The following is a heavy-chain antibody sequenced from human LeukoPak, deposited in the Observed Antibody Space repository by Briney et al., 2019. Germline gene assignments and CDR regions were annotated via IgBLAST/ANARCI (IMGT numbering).Heavy chain of an antibody. J-gene: IGHJ4*02. D-gene: IGHD3/OR15-3a*01. V-gene: IGHV3-43D*03. CDR1: GFTFDDYA. CDR2: ITWDGGTT. Sequence: GGSLRLSCEASGFTFDDYAMHWVRQAPGKGLEWISLITWDGGTTYYADSVKGRFTISRDNNKNSLYLQMNSLSPEDTALYYCAKDRAPFRGTYLDHWGQGALVTVSS. CDR3: AKDRAPFRGTYLDH.